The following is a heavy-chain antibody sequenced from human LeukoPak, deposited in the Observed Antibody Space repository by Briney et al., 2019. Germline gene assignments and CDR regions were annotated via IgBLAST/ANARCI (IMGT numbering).Heavy chain of an antibody. CDR3: ARHVCGGDCYFTN. D-gene: IGHD2-21*02. J-gene: IGHJ4*02. CDR1: GGSISSSSYY. CDR2: IDYSGNT. V-gene: IGHV4-39*01. Sequence: SGTLSLTCSVSGGSISSSSYYWGWIRQPPGKGLEWIGSIDYSGNTYYKPSLRSRVSISVDTSKNQFSLKLSSVTAADTALYYCARHVCGGDCYFTNWGQGTLVTVSS.